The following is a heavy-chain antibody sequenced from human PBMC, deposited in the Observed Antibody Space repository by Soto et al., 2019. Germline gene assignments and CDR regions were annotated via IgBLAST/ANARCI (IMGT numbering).Heavy chain of an antibody. V-gene: IGHV2-5*02. J-gene: IGHJ5*02. CDR1: GFSLSTSGVG. Sequence: QITLKESGPTLVKPTQTLTLTCTFSGFSLSTSGVGVGWIRQPPGKALEWLALIYWDDDKRYSTSLKSRLTITKATAKKQMVRTKTNMDPVDTATYYCAHRGGSGAAAYTNRFVPWGQGTLVTVSS. CDR2: IYWDDDK. D-gene: IGHD1-26*01. CDR3: AHRGGSGAAAYTNRFVP.